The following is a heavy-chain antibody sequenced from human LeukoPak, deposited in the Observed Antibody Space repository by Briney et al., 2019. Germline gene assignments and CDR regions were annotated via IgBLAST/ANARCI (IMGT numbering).Heavy chain of an antibody. V-gene: IGHV3-23*01. CDR1: GFTFSSYA. Sequence: PGGSLRLSCAAPGFTFSSYAMSWVRQAPGKGLEWVSGLTGSGNTAYYADSVKGRFTISRDNSKNTLYLQMSSLRVEDTAMYYCAKDVRNTGWYKESWGQGTLVTVSS. D-gene: IGHD6-19*01. J-gene: IGHJ5*02. CDR2: LTGSGNTA. CDR3: AKDVRNTGWYKES.